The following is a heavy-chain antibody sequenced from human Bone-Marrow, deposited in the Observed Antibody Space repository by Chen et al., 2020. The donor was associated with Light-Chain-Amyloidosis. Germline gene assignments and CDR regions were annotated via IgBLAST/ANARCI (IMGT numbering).Heavy chain of an antibody. CDR1: GFTFDDYA. J-gene: IGHJ6*02. CDR2: ISWNSGVK. D-gene: IGHD3-10*01. CDR3: AKDKGGSMGFGMDV. Sequence: EEHLVESGGGLVQPGRSLRLSREASGFTFDDYAMHWVRQAPGKGLEWVSGISWNSGVKGYVDSVRGRFTISRGGVKNSLYLRMNSLRPEDTALYYCAKDKGGSMGFGMDVWGQGTTVIVSS. V-gene: IGHV3-9*01.